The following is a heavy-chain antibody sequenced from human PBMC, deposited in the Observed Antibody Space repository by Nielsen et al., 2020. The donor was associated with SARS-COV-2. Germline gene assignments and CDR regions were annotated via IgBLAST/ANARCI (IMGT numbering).Heavy chain of an antibody. V-gene: IGHV1-8*01. CDR1: GYTFTSYD. Sequence: ASVKVSCKASGYTFTSYDINWVRQATGQGLEWMGWMNPNSGNTGYAQKFQGRVTMTRNTSISTAYMELSSLRSEDTAVYYCARGEYYDSSGYPVYYYYYMDVWGKGTTVTVSS. CDR2: MNPNSGNT. J-gene: IGHJ6*03. CDR3: ARGEYYDSSGYPVYYYYYMDV. D-gene: IGHD3-22*01.